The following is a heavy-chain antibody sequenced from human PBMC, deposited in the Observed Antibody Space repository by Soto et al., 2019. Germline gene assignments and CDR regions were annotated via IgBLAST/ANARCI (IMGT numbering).Heavy chain of an antibody. CDR3: ARDVGDSGSHWFDS. CDR2: INPSGSST. D-gene: IGHD1-26*01. Sequence: ASVKVSCKASGYIFSNYYIHWVRQAPGQGLEWMGIINPSGSSTRYAQNFQGRATMTRDTSSNTVYMELSSLRFEDTAVYYCARDVGDSGSHWFDSWGQGSLVTVSS. V-gene: IGHV1-46*01. J-gene: IGHJ5*01. CDR1: GYIFSNYY.